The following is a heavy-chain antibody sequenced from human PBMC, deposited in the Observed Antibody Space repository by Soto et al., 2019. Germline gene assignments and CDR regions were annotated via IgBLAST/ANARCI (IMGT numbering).Heavy chain of an antibody. CDR2: ISAHNGNT. D-gene: IGHD1-1*01. CDR1: GYAFTTYG. CDR3: ARGRYGDY. J-gene: IGHJ4*02. V-gene: IGHV1-18*01. Sequence: QVHLMQSGAEVKKPGASVKVSCKGSGYAFTTYGITWVRQAPGQGLEWMGWISAHNGNTNYAQKLQGRVTVTRDTSTSTAYMELRSLRSDDTVVYYCARGRYGDYWGQGALVTVSS.